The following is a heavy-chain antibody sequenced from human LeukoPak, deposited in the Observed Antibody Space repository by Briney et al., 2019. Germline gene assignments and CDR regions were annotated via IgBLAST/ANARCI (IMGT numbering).Heavy chain of an antibody. CDR1: RGSISRGSNY. Sequence: PSQSLSLTCTVSRGSISRGSNYWSWIRHPAGKGLEWIGRIYTSGSTNYNPSLKSRVTISVDTSKNQFSLKLSSVTAADTAVYYCARGPGRDYGDHYWGQGTLVTVSS. D-gene: IGHD4-17*01. CDR3: ARGPGRDYGDHY. J-gene: IGHJ4*02. V-gene: IGHV4-61*02. CDR2: IYTSGST.